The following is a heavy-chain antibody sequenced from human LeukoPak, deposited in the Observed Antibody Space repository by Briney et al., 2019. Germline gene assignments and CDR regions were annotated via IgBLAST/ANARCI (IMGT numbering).Heavy chain of an antibody. J-gene: IGHJ3*02. V-gene: IGHV3-48*01. CDR3: ARGGIQLWLKAAGGDAFDI. CDR2: ISSSSSTI. Sequence: ETLSLTCTVSGGSISSSSYYWGWVRQAPGKGLEWVSYISSSSSTIYYADSVKGRFTISRDNAKNSLYLQMNSLRAEDTAVYYCARGGIQLWLKAAGGDAFDIWGQGTMVTVSS. CDR1: GGSISSSSYY. D-gene: IGHD5-18*01.